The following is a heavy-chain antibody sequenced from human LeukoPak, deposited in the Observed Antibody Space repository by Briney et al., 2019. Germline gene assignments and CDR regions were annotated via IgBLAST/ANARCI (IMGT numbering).Heavy chain of an antibody. V-gene: IGHV1-2*06. CDR1: GYTFTAHY. Sequence: ASVKVSXKASGYTFTAHYIHWVRQAPGQGLEWMGRINPNSGGTSYAQKFQGRVTMTRDTSISTAYMELSRLRSDDTAVYFCARVPVVGGDGYWGQGTLVTVSS. CDR2: INPNSGGT. J-gene: IGHJ4*02. D-gene: IGHD1-26*01. CDR3: ARVPVVGGDGY.